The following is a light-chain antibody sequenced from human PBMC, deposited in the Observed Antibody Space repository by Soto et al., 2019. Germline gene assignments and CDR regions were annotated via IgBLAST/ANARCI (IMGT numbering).Light chain of an antibody. Sequence: EIVMPQSPATLSVSPGERATLSCRASQSVSSNLAWYQQKPGQAPRLLIYGASTRATGIPARFSGSGSGTKFTLTISSPQSEDFAVYYCQQYNNWPVTFGQGTKV. CDR2: GAS. V-gene: IGKV3-15*01. CDR3: QQYNNWPVT. CDR1: QSVSSN. J-gene: IGKJ1*01.